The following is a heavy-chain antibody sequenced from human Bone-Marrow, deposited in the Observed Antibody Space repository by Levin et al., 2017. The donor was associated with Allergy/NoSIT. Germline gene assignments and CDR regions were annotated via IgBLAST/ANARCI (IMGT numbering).Heavy chain of an antibody. CDR1: GFIFEDYG. J-gene: IGHJ3*02. CDR2: IGWNISIT. D-gene: IGHD3-3*01. V-gene: IGHV3-9*01. CDR3: TRFHRQILAFDI. Sequence: PGGSLRLSCVASGFIFEDYGMHWVRLVPGKGLEWVSGIGWNISITDYAESVKGRFTISRDNSKNALYLQMNSLRTEDTALYYCTRFHRQILAFDIWGQGTMVTVSS.